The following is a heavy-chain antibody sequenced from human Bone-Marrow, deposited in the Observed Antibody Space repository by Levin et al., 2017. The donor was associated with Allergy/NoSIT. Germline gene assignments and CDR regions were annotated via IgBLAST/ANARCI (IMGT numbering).Heavy chain of an antibody. CDR1: GYTFTDYY. CDR3: ARVPRTMPAPYWYFDL. D-gene: IGHD1/OR15-1a*01. J-gene: IGHJ2*01. Sequence: GESLKISCKASGYTFTDYYLHWVRQAPGQGLEWMGWIYPNTGGTNYAQNFQGRVTMTSDTSISTAYMELNSLTSDDTAVYYCARVPRTMPAPYWYFDLWGRGTLVTVSS. V-gene: IGHV1-2*02. CDR2: IYPNTGGT.